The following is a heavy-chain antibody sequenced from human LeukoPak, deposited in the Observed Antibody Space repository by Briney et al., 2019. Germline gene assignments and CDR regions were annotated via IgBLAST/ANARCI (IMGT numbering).Heavy chain of an antibody. CDR3: ARDRGVDTAMVNWFDP. V-gene: IGHV3-23*01. Sequence: GGSLRLSCTASGFTFSSYAMSWVRQAPGKGLEWVSDISGSGDSTYYADSVKGRFTISRDNSKNTLYLQMNSLRAEDTAVYYCARDRGVDTAMVNWFDPWGQGTLVTVSS. J-gene: IGHJ5*02. D-gene: IGHD5-18*01. CDR2: ISGSGDST. CDR1: GFTFSSYA.